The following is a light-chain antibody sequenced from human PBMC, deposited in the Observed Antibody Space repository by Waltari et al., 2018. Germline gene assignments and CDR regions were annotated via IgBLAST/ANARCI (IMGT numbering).Light chain of an antibody. J-gene: IGLJ1*01. CDR2: QDA. CDR1: QLGAKY. V-gene: IGLV3-1*01. Sequence: SYDLTQPPPVSVSPVQTATISCSGDQLGAKYVYWYQQKPGQSPVLVHYQDAKRPSGIPARFSGSNSGNTATLTIRMTQPMDEADYYCQVWDTTRGFYGSGTKVTVL. CDR3: QVWDTTRGF.